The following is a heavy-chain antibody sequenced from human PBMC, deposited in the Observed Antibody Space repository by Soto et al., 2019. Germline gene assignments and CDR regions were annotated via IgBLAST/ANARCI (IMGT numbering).Heavy chain of an antibody. CDR1: GGTFSSYA. D-gene: IGHD3-9*01. V-gene: IGHV1-69*06. J-gene: IGHJ5*02. CDR3: ARERANYDILTGYSQPPHWFDP. Sequence: SVKVSCKASGGTFSSYAISWVRQAPGQGLEWMGGIIPIFGTANYAQKFQGRVTITADKSTSTAYMELSSLRSEDTAVYYCARERANYDILTGYSQPPHWFDPWGQGTLVTVSS. CDR2: IIPIFGTA.